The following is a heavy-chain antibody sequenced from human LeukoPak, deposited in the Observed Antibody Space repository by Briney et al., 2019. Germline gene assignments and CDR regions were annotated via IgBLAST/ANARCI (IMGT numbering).Heavy chain of an antibody. Sequence: GASVKVSXKASGYTFTGYYMHWVRQAPGQGLEWMGWINPNSGGTNYAQKFQGRVTMTRDTSISTAYMELSRLRSDDTAVYYCARDMEGLVVVPAAIDYWGQGTLVTVSS. CDR2: INPNSGGT. CDR1: GYTFTGYY. V-gene: IGHV1-2*02. CDR3: ARDMEGLVVVPAAIDY. J-gene: IGHJ4*02. D-gene: IGHD2-2*01.